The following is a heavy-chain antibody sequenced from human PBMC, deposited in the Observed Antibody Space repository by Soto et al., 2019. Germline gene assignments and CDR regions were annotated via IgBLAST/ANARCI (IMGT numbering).Heavy chain of an antibody. Sequence: ASVKVSCKASGYTFTSYGISWVRQAPGQGLEWMGWISAYNGNTNYAQKLQGRVTMTTDTSTSTAYMELRSLRSDDTAVYYCARDIRQNYHFWSGYYSHYYYYYGMDVWGQ. CDR1: GYTFTSYG. CDR2: ISAYNGNT. V-gene: IGHV1-18*04. CDR3: ARDIRQNYHFWSGYYSHYYYYYGMDV. D-gene: IGHD3-3*01. J-gene: IGHJ6*02.